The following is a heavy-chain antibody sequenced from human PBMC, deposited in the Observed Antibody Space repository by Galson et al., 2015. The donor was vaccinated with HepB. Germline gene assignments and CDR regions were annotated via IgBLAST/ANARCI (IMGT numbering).Heavy chain of an antibody. J-gene: IGHJ4*02. CDR1: GDSMTNYY. Sequence: LSLTCTVSGDSMTNYYWTWIRQPVGKGLEWIGRIHTSGTTTYNPSLKSRVTMSVDTSKNQFSLRLSSVTAADTAVYYCARQMTYHDSGRAFDFWGQGSLVTVSS. D-gene: IGHD3-10*01. V-gene: IGHV4-4*07. CDR2: IHTSGTT. CDR3: ARQMTYHDSGRAFDF.